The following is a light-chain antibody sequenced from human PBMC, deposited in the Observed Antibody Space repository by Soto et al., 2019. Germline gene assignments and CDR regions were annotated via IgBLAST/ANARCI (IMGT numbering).Light chain of an antibody. CDR3: TSFTTSSIWV. CDR2: EVY. V-gene: IGLV2-14*01. J-gene: IGLJ3*02. CDR1: SSDVGIYNY. Sequence: QSVLTRPASASGSPGQSITISCTGTSSDVGIYNYVSWYQQHPGKAPKLIICEVYNRPSGVSNRFSGSKSGNTASLTISGLRPEDEADYYCTSFTTSSIWVFGGGTKVTVL.